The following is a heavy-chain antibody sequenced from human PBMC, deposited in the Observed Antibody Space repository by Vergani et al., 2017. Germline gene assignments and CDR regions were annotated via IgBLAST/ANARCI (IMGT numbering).Heavy chain of an antibody. CDR3: ARGGGYYYYYGMDV. D-gene: IGHD3-16*01. V-gene: IGHV4-61*02. CDR1: GGSISSGSYY. CDR2: IYTSGST. Sequence: QVQLQESGPGLVKPSQTLSLTCTVPGGSISSGSYYWSWIRQPAGKGLEWIGRIYTSGSTNYNPSLKSRVTISVDTSKNQFSLKLSSVTAADTAVYYCARGGGYYYYYGMDVWGQGTTVTVSS. J-gene: IGHJ6*02.